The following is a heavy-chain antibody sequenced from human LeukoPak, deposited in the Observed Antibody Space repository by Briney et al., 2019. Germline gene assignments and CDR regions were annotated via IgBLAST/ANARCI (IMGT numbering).Heavy chain of an antibody. CDR2: VSYSGGS. CDR3: ARGFGSYAAD. CDR1: GDSLTSGAYY. D-gene: IGHD1-26*01. V-gene: IGHV4-61*08. Sequence: SETLSLTCTVSGDSLTSGAYYWRWIRQSPGKGLEWIGYVSYSGGSNYNPSLKSRLSISLDTSKNQFSLRLRSVTAADAAIYYCARGFGSYAADWGQGTHVSVSS. J-gene: IGHJ4*02.